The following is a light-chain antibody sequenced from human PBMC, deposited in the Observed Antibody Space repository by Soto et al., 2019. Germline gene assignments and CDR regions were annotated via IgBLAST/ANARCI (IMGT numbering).Light chain of an antibody. CDR3: QQSYSTTWT. J-gene: IGKJ1*01. CDR2: AAS. Sequence: DIQMTQSPSSLSESAGDRVTITCRASQGISTYLNWYQQKPGKAPKLLIYAASSLQSGVPSRFSGSGSETDFTFTISSLQPEDFATYSCQQSYSTTWTFGQGTKVEIQ. V-gene: IGKV1-39*01. CDR1: QGISTY.